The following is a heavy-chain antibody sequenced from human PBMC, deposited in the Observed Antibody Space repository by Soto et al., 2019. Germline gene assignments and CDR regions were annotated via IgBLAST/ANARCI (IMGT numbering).Heavy chain of an antibody. D-gene: IGHD3-3*01. CDR3: ARWSYLDY. CDR2: ISGSDGKT. CDR1: GFSFGSYA. Sequence: PGGSLRLSCAASGFSFGSYALSWVRQAPGKGLEWVSTISGSDGKTFYADSVKGRFSISRDTSQSTLYLQMNSLRADDTAMYYCARWSYLDYWGQGTQVPVSS. V-gene: IGHV3-23*01. J-gene: IGHJ4*02.